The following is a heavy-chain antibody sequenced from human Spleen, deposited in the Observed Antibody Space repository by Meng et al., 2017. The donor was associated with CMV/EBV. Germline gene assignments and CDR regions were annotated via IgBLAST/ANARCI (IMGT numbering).Heavy chain of an antibody. CDR2: ISYDGSNK. D-gene: IGHD2-2*02. Sequence: WVRQAPGKGLEWVAVISYDGSNKYYADSVKGRFTISRDNSKNTLYLQMNSLRAEDTAVYYCARDYDYCSSTSCYTGGEKYNWFDPWGQGTLVTVSS. V-gene: IGHV3-30-3*01. J-gene: IGHJ5*02. CDR3: ARDYDYCSSTSCYTGGEKYNWFDP.